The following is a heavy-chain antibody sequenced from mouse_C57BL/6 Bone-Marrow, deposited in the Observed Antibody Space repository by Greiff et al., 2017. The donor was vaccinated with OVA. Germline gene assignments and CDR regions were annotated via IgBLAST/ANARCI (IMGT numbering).Heavy chain of an antibody. CDR3: ARGAY. Sequence: VQLQQSGAELVMPGASVKLSCKASGYTFTSYWMHWVKQRPGQGLEWIEEIDPSDSYTNYNQKFKGKSTLTVDKSSSTAYMQLSSLTSEDSAVYYCARGAYWGQGTLVTVSA. V-gene: IGHV1-69*01. CDR2: IDPSDSYT. CDR1: GYTFTSYW. J-gene: IGHJ3*01.